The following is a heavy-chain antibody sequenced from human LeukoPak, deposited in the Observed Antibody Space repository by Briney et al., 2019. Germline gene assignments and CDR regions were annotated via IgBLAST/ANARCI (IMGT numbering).Heavy chain of an antibody. CDR1: GFTFSDYY. CDR2: ISSSGSTI. D-gene: IGHD2-2*01. Sequence: GGSLRLSCAASGFTFSDYYMSWIRQAPGKGLEWVSYISSSGSTIYYADSVKGRFTISRDNSKNTLYLQMNSLRAEDTAVYYCAKDGSDIVVVPAARAVYYYYYMDVWGKGTTVTISS. J-gene: IGHJ6*03. V-gene: IGHV3-11*04. CDR3: AKDGSDIVVVPAARAVYYYYYMDV.